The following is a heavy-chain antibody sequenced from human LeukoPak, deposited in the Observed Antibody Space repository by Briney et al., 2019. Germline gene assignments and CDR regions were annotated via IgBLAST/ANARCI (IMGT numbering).Heavy chain of an antibody. CDR3: ARGIVSSGCLDY. CDR2: MNSDGSST. J-gene: IGHJ4*02. Sequence: GGSLRLSCGASGFXFSNYWIHWVRQAPGKGLVWVSRMNSDGSSTSYADSVKGRFTISRDNVKKSRYLQVTGLRVEGTALYYCARGIVSSGCLDYWGQGSLVTVSS. CDR1: GFXFSNYW. V-gene: IGHV3-74*01. D-gene: IGHD6-19*01.